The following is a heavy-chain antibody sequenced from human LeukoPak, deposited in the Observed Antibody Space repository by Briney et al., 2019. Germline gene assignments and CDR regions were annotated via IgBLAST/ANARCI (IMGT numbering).Heavy chain of an antibody. CDR1: GGTFSSYA. CDR3: ASTNGYRYDY. CDR2: IIPIFGTA. J-gene: IGHJ4*02. Sequence: ASVKVSCKASGGTFSSYAISWVRQAPGQGLEWMGGIIPIFGTANYAQKFRGRVTITADESASTAYMELSSLRSEDTAVYYCASTNGYRYDYWGQGTLVTVSS. D-gene: IGHD5-18*01. V-gene: IGHV1-69*13.